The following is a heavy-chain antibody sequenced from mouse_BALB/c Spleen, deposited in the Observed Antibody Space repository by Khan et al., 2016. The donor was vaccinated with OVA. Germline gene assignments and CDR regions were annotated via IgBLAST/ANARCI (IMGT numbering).Heavy chain of an antibody. CDR2: IWGDGST. V-gene: IGHV2-6-7*01. D-gene: IGHD2-10*01. J-gene: IGHJ4*01. CDR3: ARAYYANYREAMDY. Sequence: QVQLKQSGPGPVAPSQSLYITCTVSGFSLTGYGVNWVRQPPGKGLEWLGMIWGDGSTDYNSALKSRLSISNDNSKSQAFLKMNSLQTDDTARYYCARAYYANYREAMDYWGQGTSVTVSS. CDR1: GFSLTGYG.